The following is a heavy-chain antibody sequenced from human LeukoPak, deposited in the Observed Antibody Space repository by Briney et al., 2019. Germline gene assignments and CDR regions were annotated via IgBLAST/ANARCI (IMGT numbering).Heavy chain of an antibody. D-gene: IGHD2-2*01. Sequence: GSPRLSCAASGFTFSSYAMNWVRQAPGKGLEWVSGISGSGGSPFYADSVKGRFTISRDNSKNMVYLQMNSLRAEDTAVYYCAKDSSSWRVEWFDPWGQGTLVAVSS. J-gene: IGHJ5*02. CDR2: ISGSGGSP. CDR1: GFTFSSYA. CDR3: AKDSSSWRVEWFDP. V-gene: IGHV3-23*01.